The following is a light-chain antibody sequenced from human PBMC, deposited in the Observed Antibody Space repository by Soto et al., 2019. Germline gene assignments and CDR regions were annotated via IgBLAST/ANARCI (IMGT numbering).Light chain of an antibody. Sequence: DIQMTQSPSSLSASVGDRVTITCRASQGISHYLAWYQQKSGKTPKLLIYAASTLQSGVPSWFSGSGSGTEDTLIISSLQPDDVVANYYLQYGSGPPFTFGRGTKVDLK. CDR2: AAS. J-gene: IGKJ3*01. CDR1: QGISHY. V-gene: IGKV1-27*01. CDR3: LQYGSGPPFT.